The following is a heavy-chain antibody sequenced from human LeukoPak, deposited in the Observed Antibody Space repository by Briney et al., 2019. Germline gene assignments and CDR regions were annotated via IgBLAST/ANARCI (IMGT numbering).Heavy chain of an antibody. CDR1: GFTFSNYW. CDR3: VGSSGWLFDY. J-gene: IGHJ4*02. CDR2: IKEDGSRI. V-gene: IGHV3-7*01. D-gene: IGHD6-19*01. Sequence: GGSLRLSCAATGFTFSNYWMNWVRQAPGKGLEWVANIKEDGSRINYVDSVKGRFTISRDNAKNSVYLQMDNLRAEDTAVYYCVGSSGWLFDYWGQGILVAVSS.